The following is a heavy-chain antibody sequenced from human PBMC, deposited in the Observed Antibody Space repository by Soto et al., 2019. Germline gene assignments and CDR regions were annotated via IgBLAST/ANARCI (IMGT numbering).Heavy chain of an antibody. V-gene: IGHV1-8*01. J-gene: IGHJ4*02. CDR1: GYGFTSLD. CDR2: MQPSTGRT. CDR3: ARGVSAGVDY. D-gene: IGHD1-26*01. Sequence: ASVKVSCKASGYGFTSLDINWVRQTAGQGLEWMGWMQPSTGRTGYAQKFQGRVTMTRDTSINTAYMELTTLTSDDTAFYYCARGVSAGVDYWGRGTLVTVSS.